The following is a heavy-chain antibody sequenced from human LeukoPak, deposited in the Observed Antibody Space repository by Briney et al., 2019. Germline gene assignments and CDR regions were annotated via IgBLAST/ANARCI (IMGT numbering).Heavy chain of an antibody. CDR1: GGSISSYY. D-gene: IGHD2-15*01. V-gene: IGHV4-59*01. CDR2: IYYSGST. Sequence: SETLSLTCTVSGGSISSYYWSWIRQPPGKGLEWIGYIYYSGSTNYNPPLKSRVTISVDTSKNQFSLKLSSVTAADTAVYYCAREGVGYCSGGSCHGGFWYYYMDVWGKGTTVTVSS. CDR3: AREGVGYCSGGSCHGGFWYYYMDV. J-gene: IGHJ6*03.